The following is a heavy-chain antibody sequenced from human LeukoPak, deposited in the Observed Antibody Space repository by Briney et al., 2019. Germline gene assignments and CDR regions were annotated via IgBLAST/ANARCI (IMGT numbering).Heavy chain of an antibody. D-gene: IGHD3-16*01. J-gene: IGHJ4*02. CDR2: IYGTGST. CDR1: GYSLGKNYY. V-gene: IGHV4-38-2*01. Sequence: PSETLSPTCAVSGYSLGKNYYWGWIRQPPGQGLEWIGRIYGTGSTSYNPSLMNRVTMSVDTSKNHFSLKLTSVTAADTAVYYCARYDSRGSASTRFDYWGQGILVTISS. CDR3: ARYDSRGSASTRFDY.